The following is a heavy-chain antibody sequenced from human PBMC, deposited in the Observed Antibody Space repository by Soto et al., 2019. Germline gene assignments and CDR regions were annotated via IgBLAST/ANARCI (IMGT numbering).Heavy chain of an antibody. CDR3: ARVLAVAGTYYYYGMDV. CDR2: INSDGSST. CDR1: GFTFSSYW. D-gene: IGHD6-19*01. J-gene: IGHJ6*02. Sequence: GGSLRLSCAASGFTFSSYWMHWVRQAPGKGLVWVSRINSDGSSTSYADSVKGRFTISRDNAKNTLYLQMNSLRAEDTAVYYCARVLAVAGTYYYYGMDVWGQGTTVTVSS. V-gene: IGHV3-74*01.